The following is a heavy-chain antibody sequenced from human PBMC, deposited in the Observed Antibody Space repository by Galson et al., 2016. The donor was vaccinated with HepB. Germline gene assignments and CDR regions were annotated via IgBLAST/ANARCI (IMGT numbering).Heavy chain of an antibody. CDR2: TFYRSKWYK. CDR1: GDSVSSISAT. CDR3: ARATSGSWYVLDY. D-gene: IGHD6-13*01. V-gene: IGHV6-1*01. Sequence: CAISGDSVSSISATWNWIRQSPSRGLEWLGRTFYRSKWYKDYAASVKSRITVNADTSRNQFTLQLNSVTPEDAALYFCARATSGSWYVLDYWGQGTLVAVSS. J-gene: IGHJ4*02.